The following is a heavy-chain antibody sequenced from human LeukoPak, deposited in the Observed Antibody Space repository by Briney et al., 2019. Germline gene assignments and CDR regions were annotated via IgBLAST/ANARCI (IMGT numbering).Heavy chain of an antibody. CDR1: GFTFSSYG. D-gene: IGHD6-13*01. CDR3: ARVAYSSRIFDY. J-gene: IGHJ4*02. Sequence: GRSLRLSCAASGFTFSSYGMHWVRQAPGKGLEWVAVIWYDGSNKYYADSVKGRFTISRDNSKNTLYLQMNSLRAEDTAVYYCARVAYSSRIFDYWGQGTLVTVSS. V-gene: IGHV3-33*01. CDR2: IWYDGSNK.